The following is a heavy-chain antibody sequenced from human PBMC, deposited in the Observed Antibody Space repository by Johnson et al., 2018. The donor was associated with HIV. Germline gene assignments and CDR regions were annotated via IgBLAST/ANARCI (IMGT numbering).Heavy chain of an antibody. Sequence: KGLVWVSRISSDGTDTYYADSVKGRFTISRDNARNTMFVQMKSLRAEDTAMYYCARDATPWGRDYVDYAFDLWGQGTMVTVSS. J-gene: IGHJ3*01. CDR3: ARDATPWGRDYVDYAFDL. D-gene: IGHD4-17*01. V-gene: IGHV3-74*01. CDR2: ISSDGTDT.